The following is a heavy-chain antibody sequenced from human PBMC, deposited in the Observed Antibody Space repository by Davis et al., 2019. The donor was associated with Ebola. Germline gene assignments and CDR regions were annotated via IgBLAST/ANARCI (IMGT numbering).Heavy chain of an antibody. J-gene: IGHJ4*02. D-gene: IGHD5-18*01. CDR1: GFPFNNHA. Sequence: GESLKISCAASGFPFNNHAMSWVRQAPGKGLEWVSAISGSGGSTYYADSVKGRFTISRDNSKNTLYLQMNSLRAEDTAVYFCAKALGYGYSPYYWGQGTLVTVSS. CDR3: AKALGYGYSPYY. CDR2: ISGSGGST. V-gene: IGHV3-23*01.